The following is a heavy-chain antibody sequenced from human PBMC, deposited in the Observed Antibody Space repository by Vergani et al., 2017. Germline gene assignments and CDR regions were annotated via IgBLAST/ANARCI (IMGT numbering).Heavy chain of an antibody. CDR2: IYYSGST. D-gene: IGHD3-3*01. Sequence: QLQLQESGPGLVKPSETLSLTCTVSGGSISSSSYYWGWIRQPPGKGLEWIGSIYYSGSTYYNPSLKSRVTISVDTSKNQFSLKLSSVTAADTAVYYCARDRSGHAFDIWGQGTMVTVSS. CDR3: ARDRSGHAFDI. V-gene: IGHV4-39*07. CDR1: GGSISSSSYY. J-gene: IGHJ3*02.